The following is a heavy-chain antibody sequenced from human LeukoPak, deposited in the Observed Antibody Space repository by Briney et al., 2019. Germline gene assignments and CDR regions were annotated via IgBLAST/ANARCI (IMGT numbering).Heavy chain of an antibody. D-gene: IGHD5-24*01. Sequence: GESLKISCKGSGYSFTTYWIGWVRQMPGKGLEWMGIIYPGDSVTRYSPSFQGQVTISADKSNSTAYLQWSSLKASDTAMYYCARHIGMATIDYWGQGSLVTVSS. V-gene: IGHV5-51*01. CDR2: IYPGDSVT. J-gene: IGHJ4*02. CDR3: ARHIGMATIDY. CDR1: GYSFTTYW.